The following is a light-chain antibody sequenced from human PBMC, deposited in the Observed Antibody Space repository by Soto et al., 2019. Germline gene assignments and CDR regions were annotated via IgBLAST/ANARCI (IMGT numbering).Light chain of an antibody. Sequence: QSALTQPPSASGSPGQSVTISCTGTSSDVGGYNLVSWYQQHPGKAPKLMIYEGSKRPSGVSNRFSGSKSGNTASLTISGLQAEDEADYYCCSYAGSSTFYVVFGGGTKLTVL. V-gene: IGLV2-23*03. CDR1: SSDVGGYNL. CDR2: EGS. CDR3: CSYAGSSTFYVV. J-gene: IGLJ2*01.